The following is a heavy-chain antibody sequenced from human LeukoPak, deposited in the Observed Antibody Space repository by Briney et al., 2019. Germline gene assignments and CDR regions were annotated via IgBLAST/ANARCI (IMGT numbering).Heavy chain of an antibody. J-gene: IGHJ4*02. Sequence: ASVKVSCKASGYTFTSYYMHWVRQAPGQGLEWMGIINPSGGSTSYAQKFQGRVTMTRDTSTSTVYMELSSLRSEDTAVYYCARDLRITMARGVVLDYWGQGTLVTVSS. CDR1: GYTFTSYY. CDR2: INPSGGST. V-gene: IGHV1-46*01. CDR3: ARDLRITMARGVVLDY. D-gene: IGHD3-10*01.